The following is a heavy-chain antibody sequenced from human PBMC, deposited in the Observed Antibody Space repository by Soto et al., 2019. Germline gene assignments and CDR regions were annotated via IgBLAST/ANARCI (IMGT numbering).Heavy chain of an antibody. CDR1: GDTFTNYD. V-gene: IGHV1-8*01. CDR3: ARGRNGMDV. J-gene: IGHJ6*02. CDR2: MNPNSGNT. Sequence: QVQLVQSGAEVKKPGASVKVSCKASGDTFTNYDINWVRQATGQGLEWMGRMNPNSGNTGYAQKFQGRAPLPRNTSTTTAYMELSSLRSEDTAVYYCARGRNGMDVWGQGTTVTVSS.